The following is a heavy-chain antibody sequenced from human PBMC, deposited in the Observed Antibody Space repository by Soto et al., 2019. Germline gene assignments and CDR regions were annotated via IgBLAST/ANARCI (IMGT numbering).Heavy chain of an antibody. J-gene: IGHJ4*02. CDR1: GYSFTSYW. D-gene: IGHD2-2*01. CDR3: ARGPHIVVVPAAYIFDY. Sequence: GESLKISCKGSGYSFTSYWIGWVRQMPGKGLEWMGIIYPGDSDTRYSPSFQGQVTISADKSISTAYLQWSSLKASDTAMYYCARGPHIVVVPAAYIFDYWGQGTLVTVSS. V-gene: IGHV5-51*01. CDR2: IYPGDSDT.